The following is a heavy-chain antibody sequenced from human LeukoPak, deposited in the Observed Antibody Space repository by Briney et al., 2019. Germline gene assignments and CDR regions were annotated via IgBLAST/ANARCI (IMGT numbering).Heavy chain of an antibody. CDR3: ARDDGAVAAVPYYYGMDV. D-gene: IGHD2-15*01. Sequence: KSGGSLRLSCAASGFTFSSYNMNWVRQAPGKGLEWVSFINSSSSYKYYADSLKGRLTISRDNAKKSLYLQMNSLRAEDTAVYYCARDDGAVAAVPYYYGMDVWGQGTTVTVAS. CDR2: INSSSSYK. V-gene: IGHV3-21*01. J-gene: IGHJ6*02. CDR1: GFTFSSYN.